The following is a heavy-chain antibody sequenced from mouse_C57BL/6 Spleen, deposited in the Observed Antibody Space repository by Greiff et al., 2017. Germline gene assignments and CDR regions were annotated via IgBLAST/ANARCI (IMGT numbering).Heavy chain of an antibody. Sequence: VQLKESGGGLVKPGGSLKLSCAASGFTFSDYGMHWVRQAPEKGLEWVAYISSGSSTIYYADTVKGRFTISRDNAKNTLFLQMTSLRSEDTAMYYCARPDYYGSIQFAYWGQGTLVTVSA. CDR2: ISSGSSTI. D-gene: IGHD1-1*01. CDR1: GFTFSDYG. CDR3: ARPDYYGSIQFAY. J-gene: IGHJ3*01. V-gene: IGHV5-17*01.